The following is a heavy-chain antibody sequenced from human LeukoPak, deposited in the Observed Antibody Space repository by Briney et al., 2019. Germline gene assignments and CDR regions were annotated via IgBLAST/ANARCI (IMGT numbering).Heavy chain of an antibody. V-gene: IGHV4-34*01. Sequence: SETLSLTCAVYGGSFSSYYWSWIRQPPGKGLEWIGEINHSGSTNYNPSLKSRVTISVDTSKNQFSLKLSSVTAADTAVYYCAREGSDGHRYFDLWGRGTLVTVSS. CDR2: INHSGST. CDR1: GGSFSSYY. CDR3: AREGSDGHRYFDL. J-gene: IGHJ2*01.